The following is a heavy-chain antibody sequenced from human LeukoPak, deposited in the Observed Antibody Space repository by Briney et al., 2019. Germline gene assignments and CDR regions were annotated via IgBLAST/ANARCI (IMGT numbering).Heavy chain of an antibody. Sequence: SVKVSCKASGGTFSSYAISWVRQAPGQGLEWMGGIIPIFGTANYAQKFQGRVTITTDESTSTAYMELSSLRSEDTAVYYCARDPRPLAAAGTGYNWFDPWGQGTLVTVSS. CDR2: IIPIFGTA. D-gene: IGHD6-13*01. CDR3: ARDPRPLAAAGTGYNWFDP. V-gene: IGHV1-69*05. J-gene: IGHJ5*02. CDR1: GGTFSSYA.